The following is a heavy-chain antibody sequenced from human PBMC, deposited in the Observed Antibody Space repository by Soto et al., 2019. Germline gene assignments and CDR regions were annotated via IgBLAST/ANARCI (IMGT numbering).Heavy chain of an antibody. CDR3: AKKSKATLVRGVSHDY. Sequence: GASVKVSCKASGGTFSSYAISWVRQAPGQGLEWMGGIIPIFGTANYAQKFQGRVTITADESTSTAYMELSSLRSEDTAVYYCAKKSKATLVRGVSHDYWGQGTLVTVSS. CDR1: GGTFSSYA. V-gene: IGHV1-69*13. J-gene: IGHJ4*02. D-gene: IGHD3-10*01. CDR2: IIPIFGTA.